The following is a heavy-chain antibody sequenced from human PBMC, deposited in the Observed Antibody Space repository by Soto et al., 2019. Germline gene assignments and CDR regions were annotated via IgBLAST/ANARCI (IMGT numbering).Heavy chain of an antibody. CDR2: IFSNDEK. D-gene: IGHD3-22*01. CDR3: ARIRDSSGYYAYIDY. Sequence: SGPTLVNPTETLTLTCTVSGFSLSNARMGVSWIRQPPGKALEWLAHIFSNDEKSYSTSLKSRLTISKDTSKSQVVLTMTNMDPVDTATYYCARIRDSSGYYAYIDYWGQGTLVTVSS. V-gene: IGHV2-26*01. J-gene: IGHJ4*02. CDR1: GFSLSNARMG.